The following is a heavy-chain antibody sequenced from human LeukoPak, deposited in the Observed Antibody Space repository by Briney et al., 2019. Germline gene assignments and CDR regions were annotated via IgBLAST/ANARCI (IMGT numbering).Heavy chain of an antibody. CDR2: IYSGGST. J-gene: IGHJ3*02. CDR1: GFTVSSNY. CDR3: ARNAGPYCGGDCYSGDAFDI. Sequence: PGGSLRLSCAASGFTVSSNYMSWVRQAPGKGLEWVSVIYSGGSTYYADSVKGRFTISRDNSKNTLYLQMNSLRAEDTAVYYCARNAGPYCGGDCYSGDAFDIWGQGTMVTVSS. D-gene: IGHD2-21*02. V-gene: IGHV3-53*01.